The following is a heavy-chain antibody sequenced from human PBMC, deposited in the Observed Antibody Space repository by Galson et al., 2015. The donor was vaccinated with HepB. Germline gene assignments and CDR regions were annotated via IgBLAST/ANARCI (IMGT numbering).Heavy chain of an antibody. D-gene: IGHD6-13*01. V-gene: IGHV1-18*01. CDR3: ARGGSNWYSSFDY. CDR1: GYTFTSYD. CDR2: ISAYNGNT. Sequence: SVKVSCKASGYTFTSYDISWVRQAPGQGLEWMGWISAYNGNTNYAQMFRGRVTTTTDTSTSTAYMELRNLRSDDTAVYYCARGGSNWYSSFDYWGQGTLVTVSS. J-gene: IGHJ4*02.